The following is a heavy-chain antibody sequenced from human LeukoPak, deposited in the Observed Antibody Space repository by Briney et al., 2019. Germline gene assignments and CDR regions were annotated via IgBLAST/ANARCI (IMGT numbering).Heavy chain of an antibody. CDR2: IKQDGSEK. V-gene: IGHV3-7*01. CDR1: GFTFSSYW. D-gene: IGHD6-13*01. Sequence: PGGSLRLSCAASGFTFSSYWMSWVRQAPGKGLEWVANIKQDGSEKYYVDSVEGRFTISRDNAKNSLYLQMNSLRAEDTAVYYCARTHSSRWRADDFDYWGQGTLVTVSS. CDR3: ARTHSSRWRADDFDY. J-gene: IGHJ4*02.